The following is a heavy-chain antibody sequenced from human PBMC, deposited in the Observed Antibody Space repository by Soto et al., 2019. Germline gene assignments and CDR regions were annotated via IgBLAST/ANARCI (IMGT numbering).Heavy chain of an antibody. J-gene: IGHJ4*02. D-gene: IGHD3-3*01. CDR3: ARQVSFVFLFLEWLFFDY. V-gene: IGHV1-3*04. CDR1: GYTFIRYA. CDR2: IDTGNGNT. Sequence: GASVKVSCKASGYTFIRYAIHWVRQAPGQSLEWMGWIDTGNGNTKYSQRFQGRVTITRDTSASTAYLELSSLRSEDTAVYYCARQVSFVFLFLEWLFFDYRGQGTLVTVSS.